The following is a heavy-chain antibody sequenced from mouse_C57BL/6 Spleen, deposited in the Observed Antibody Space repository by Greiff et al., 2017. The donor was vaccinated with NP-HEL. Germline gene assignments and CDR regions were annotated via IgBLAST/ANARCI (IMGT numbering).Heavy chain of an antibody. CDR1: GYSITSGYD. Sequence: EVKLQESGPGMVKPSQSLSLTCTVTGYSITSGYDWHWIRHFPGNKLEWMGYISYSGSTNYNPSLKSRISITHDTSKNHFFLKLNSVTTEDTATYYCARGSYDYDGRYFDVWGTGTTVTVSS. D-gene: IGHD2-4*01. V-gene: IGHV3-1*01. CDR3: ARGSYDYDGRYFDV. J-gene: IGHJ1*03. CDR2: ISYSGST.